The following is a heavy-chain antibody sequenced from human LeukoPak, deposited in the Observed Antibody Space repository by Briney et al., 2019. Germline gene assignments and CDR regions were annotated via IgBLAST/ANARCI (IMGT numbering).Heavy chain of an antibody. J-gene: IGHJ3*02. Sequence: GESLKISCKGSGYSFSNYWIGWVRQMPGKGLEWMGLIYPADSDTRYSPSFQGQVTISADKSISTTYLQWSSLKASDTAMYYCARLFSITMFRDAFDIWGQGTMVTVSS. D-gene: IGHD3-10*02. V-gene: IGHV5-51*01. CDR1: GYSFSNYW. CDR2: IYPADSDT. CDR3: ARLFSITMFRDAFDI.